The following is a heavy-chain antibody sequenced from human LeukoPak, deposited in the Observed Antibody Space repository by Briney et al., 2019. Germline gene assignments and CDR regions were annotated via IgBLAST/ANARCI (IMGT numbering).Heavy chain of an antibody. J-gene: IGHJ4*02. CDR2: INPSGGST. Sequence: ASVKVSCKASGYTFTSYYMHWVRQAPGQGLEWMGIINPSGGSTSYADSVKGRFTISRDNSKNTLYLQMNSLRTEDTAVYYCAKAEGYDILTGLDYWGQGTLVTVSS. V-gene: IGHV1-46*04. CDR1: GYTFTSYY. CDR3: AKAEGYDILTGLDY. D-gene: IGHD3-9*01.